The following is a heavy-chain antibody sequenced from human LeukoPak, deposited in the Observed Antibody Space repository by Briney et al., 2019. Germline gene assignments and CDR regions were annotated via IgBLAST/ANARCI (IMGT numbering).Heavy chain of an antibody. J-gene: IGHJ4*02. D-gene: IGHD3-10*01. CDR2: ISAYNGNT. CDR1: GYTFTSYG. V-gene: IGHV1-18*01. CDR3: ARSPGNYYGSGSYSIDY. Sequence: ASVKVSCKPSGYTFTSYGISSVRQAPRQGREWMGWISAYNGNTNYAQKLQGRVTMTTDTSTSTAYMELRSLRSDDTAVYYCARSPGNYYGSGSYSIDYWGEGTLVTVSS.